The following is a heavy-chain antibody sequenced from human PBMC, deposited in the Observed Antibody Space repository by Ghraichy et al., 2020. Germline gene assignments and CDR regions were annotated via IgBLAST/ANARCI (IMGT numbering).Heavy chain of an antibody. CDR3: STSVTGTTVFEYYFDY. CDR1: GFTFSNAW. J-gene: IGHJ4*02. V-gene: IGHV3-15*01. Sequence: GESLRLSCAASGFTFSNAWMSWVRQAPGKGLEWVGRIKSKTDGGITDYAAPVKGRFTISRDDSKNTLYLQMNSLKTEDTAVYYCSTSVTGTTVFEYYFDYWGQGTLVTVSS. CDR2: IKSKTDGGIT. D-gene: IGHD1-7*01.